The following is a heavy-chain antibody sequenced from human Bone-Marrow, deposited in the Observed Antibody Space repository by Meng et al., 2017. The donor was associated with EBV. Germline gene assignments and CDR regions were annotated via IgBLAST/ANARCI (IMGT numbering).Heavy chain of an antibody. D-gene: IGHD4-17*01. CDR1: GGSISSGGYY. V-gene: IGHV4-30-4*01. Sequence: QGPLQESGPGLVKPSQTLSLTCAVSGGSISSGGYYWSWIRQPPGKGLEWIGYIYYSGSTYYNPSLKSRVTISVDTSKNQFSLKLSSVTAADTAVYYCARADDGDYYFDYWGQGTLVTVSS. CDR2: IYYSGST. J-gene: IGHJ4*02. CDR3: ARADDGDYYFDY.